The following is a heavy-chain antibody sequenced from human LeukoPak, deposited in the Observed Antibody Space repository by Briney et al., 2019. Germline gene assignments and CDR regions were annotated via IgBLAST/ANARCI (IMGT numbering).Heavy chain of an antibody. Sequence: PSETLSLTCAVSGVSFDDYYWSWVRQTPGKGLEWIGEINHSGYTNDSPSLKSRVTLSIDTSGKQFSLNLRSVTVADAGIYYCTRMTTGHDYWGQGTLVTVSS. CDR3: TRMTTGHDY. J-gene: IGHJ4*02. CDR2: INHSGYT. CDR1: GVSFDDYY. D-gene: IGHD4-17*01. V-gene: IGHV4-34*01.